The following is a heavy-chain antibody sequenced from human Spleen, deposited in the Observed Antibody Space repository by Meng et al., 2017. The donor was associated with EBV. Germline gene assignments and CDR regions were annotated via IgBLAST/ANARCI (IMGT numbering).Heavy chain of an antibody. CDR1: GGSISNPNW. CDR2: MFHSGST. CDR3: ARAPNDGYHPLGY. J-gene: IGHJ4*02. V-gene: IGHV4-4*02. D-gene: IGHD5-24*01. Sequence: QVQLQESGPGLGQPSGTLALTCAVSGGSISNPNWWSWVRRPPGKGLEWIAEMFHSGSTNYNPSLKSRITISVDKSKNQFSLNLSSVTAADTAVYYCARAPNDGYHPLGYWGQGTLVTVSS.